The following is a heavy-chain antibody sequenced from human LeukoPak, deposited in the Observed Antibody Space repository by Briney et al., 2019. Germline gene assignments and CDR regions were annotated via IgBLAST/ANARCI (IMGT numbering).Heavy chain of an antibody. CDR3: ARDERARGGNSGYFDY. V-gene: IGHV1-18*01. J-gene: IGHJ4*02. CDR1: GYSFATYG. D-gene: IGHD4-23*01. Sequence: GASVKVSCKPSGYSFATYGISWGRQAPGQGLEWMGWISGYNGDTKHVQKLQGRVTMTTDTSTSTTYLELRSLTSDDTAMYYCARDERARGGNSGYFDYWGQGTLITVSS. CDR2: ISGYNGDT.